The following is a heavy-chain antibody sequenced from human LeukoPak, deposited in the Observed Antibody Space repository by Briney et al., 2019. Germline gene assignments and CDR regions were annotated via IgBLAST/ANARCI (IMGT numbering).Heavy chain of an antibody. J-gene: IGHJ4*02. Sequence: SDTLSLTCTVSGGSIRSYYWSWVRHPPGKGLEWIGYIYYGGSTNYNPSHKSRVTISVDTSKNQFSLKLSSVSAADTAVYYCARVHFSSGWIYYFDYWGQGTLVTVS. V-gene: IGHV4-59*07. CDR3: ARVHFSSGWIYYFDY. CDR1: GGSIRSYY. D-gene: IGHD6-19*01. CDR2: IYYGGST.